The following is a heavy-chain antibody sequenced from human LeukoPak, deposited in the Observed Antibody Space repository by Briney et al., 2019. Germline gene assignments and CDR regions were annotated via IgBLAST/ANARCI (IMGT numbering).Heavy chain of an antibody. Sequence: GGSLRLSCAASGFTFSSYSMNWVRQAPGKGLEWVSYISSTSGTIHYADSVRGRFTISRDNAKNSLYLQMNSLRAEDTAVYYCARADCGGDCVYFDYWGQGTLVTVSS. CDR2: ISSTSGTI. V-gene: IGHV3-48*04. D-gene: IGHD2-21*02. CDR3: ARADCGGDCVYFDY. J-gene: IGHJ4*02. CDR1: GFTFSSYS.